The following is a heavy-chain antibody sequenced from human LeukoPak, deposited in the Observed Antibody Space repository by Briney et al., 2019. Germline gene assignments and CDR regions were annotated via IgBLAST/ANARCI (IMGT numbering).Heavy chain of an antibody. CDR2: IKPDGSDK. V-gene: IGHV3-7*01. D-gene: IGHD3-22*01. Sequence: PGGSLRLSCAASGFTFSSYWMSWVRQAPGKGLEWVAQIKPDGSDKYYVDSVKGRFTISRDNAKNSLNLQMNSLRAEDTAVYYCARDSSGYYQNPNFDYWGQGTLVTVSS. CDR3: ARDSSGYYQNPNFDY. CDR1: GFTFSSYW. J-gene: IGHJ4*02.